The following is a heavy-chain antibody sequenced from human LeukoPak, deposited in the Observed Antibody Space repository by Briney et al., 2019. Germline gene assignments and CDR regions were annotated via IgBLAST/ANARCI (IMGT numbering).Heavy chain of an antibody. D-gene: IGHD3-3*01. CDR2: ISSSSSYI. CDR1: GFSFSDAW. V-gene: IGHV3-21*01. Sequence: GGSLRLSCAASGFSFSDAWMNWVRQAPGKGLEWVSSISSSSSYIYYADSVKGRFTISRDNAKNSLYLQMNSLRAEDTAVYYCAREGRFLEWLLPQYYYYGMDVWGQGTLVTVSS. CDR3: AREGRFLEWLLPQYYYYGMDV. J-gene: IGHJ6*02.